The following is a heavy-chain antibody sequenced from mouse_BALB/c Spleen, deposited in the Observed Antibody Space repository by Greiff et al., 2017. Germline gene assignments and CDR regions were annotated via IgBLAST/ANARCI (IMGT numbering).Heavy chain of an antibody. V-gene: IGHV7-3*02. CDR2: IRNKANGYTT. J-gene: IGHJ2*01. CDR3: AREGTGSSLDY. CDR1: GFTFTDYY. D-gene: IGHD4-1*01. Sequence: EVKLVASGGGLVQPGGSLRLSCATSGFTFTDYYMSWVRQPPGKALEWLGFIRNKANGYTTEYSASVKGRFTISRDNSQSILYLQMNTLRAEDSATYYCAREGTGSSLDYWGQGTTLTVSS.